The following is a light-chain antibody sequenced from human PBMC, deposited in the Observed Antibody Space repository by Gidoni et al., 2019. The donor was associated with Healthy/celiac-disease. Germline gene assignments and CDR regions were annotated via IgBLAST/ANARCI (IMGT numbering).Light chain of an antibody. CDR2: AAS. J-gene: IGKJ1*01. Sequence: DIQMTQSPSSLSASVGDRVTTTCRASQSISSYLNWYQQKPGKAPKLLIYAASSLQSEVPARFSGSGSGTDFTLTISSLQPEDFATYYCQQRYSTPPTFGQGTKVEIK. V-gene: IGKV1-39*01. CDR3: QQRYSTPPT. CDR1: QSISSY.